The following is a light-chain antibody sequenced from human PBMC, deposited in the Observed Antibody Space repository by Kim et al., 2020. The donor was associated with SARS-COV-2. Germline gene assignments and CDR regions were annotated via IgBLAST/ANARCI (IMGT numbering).Light chain of an antibody. Sequence: SSELTQDPAVSVALGQTVRITCHGDSLRSYYASWYQQKPGQAPVLVIYGKNNRPSGIPDRFSGSSSGNTASLTITGAQAEDEADYYCNSRDSSGNHQAVFGTGTKVTVL. V-gene: IGLV3-19*01. CDR3: NSRDSSGNHQAV. CDR1: SLRSYY. J-gene: IGLJ1*01. CDR2: GKN.